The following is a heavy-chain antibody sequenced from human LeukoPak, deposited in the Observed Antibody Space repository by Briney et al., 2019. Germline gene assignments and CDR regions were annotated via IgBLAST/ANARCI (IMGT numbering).Heavy chain of an antibody. D-gene: IGHD1-20*01. CDR3: ARGGNWKEKAFDI. CDR2: FNPNSGVS. Sequence: ASVKVSCKTSGYSFTGYNMKWVRQAPGQGLEWVGWFNPNSGVSNYAQKFQGRVTMTTDTSISTAYMELSRLRSDDTAVYYCARGGNWKEKAFDIWGQGTMLTVSS. V-gene: IGHV1-2*02. J-gene: IGHJ3*02. CDR1: GYSFTGYN.